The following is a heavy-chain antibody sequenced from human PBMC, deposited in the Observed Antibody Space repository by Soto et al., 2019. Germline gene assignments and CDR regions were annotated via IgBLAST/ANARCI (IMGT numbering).Heavy chain of an antibody. CDR2: ISSSSSYI. CDR3: ARVVVVIPPGYYYAMDV. V-gene: IGHV3-21*01. CDR1: GFTFSSYS. D-gene: IGHD3-22*01. Sequence: GSLRLSCAASGFTFSSYSMNWVRQAPGKGLEWVSSISSSSSYIYYADSVKGRFTISRDNAKNSLYLQMNSLRAEDTAVYYCARVVVVIPPGYYYAMDVWGQGTTVTVSS. J-gene: IGHJ6*02.